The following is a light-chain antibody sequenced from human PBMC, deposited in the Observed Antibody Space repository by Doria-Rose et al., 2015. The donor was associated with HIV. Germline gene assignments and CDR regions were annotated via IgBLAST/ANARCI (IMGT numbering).Light chain of an antibody. V-gene: IGKV1-9*01. CDR3: QQLNSYPRT. CDR1: QGISSA. J-gene: IGKJ2*01. Sequence: IQLTQSPSSLSASVGDRVTITCRASQGISSALAWYQHKPGKAPKLLIYAASTSQGGVPSRFSGSGSGTEFTLTITTLQPEDFAVYYCQQLNSYPRTFGQGTKLEIK. CDR2: AAS.